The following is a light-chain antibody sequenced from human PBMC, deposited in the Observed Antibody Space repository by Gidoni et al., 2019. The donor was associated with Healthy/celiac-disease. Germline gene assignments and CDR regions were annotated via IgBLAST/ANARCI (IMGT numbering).Light chain of an antibody. CDR3: HQSYSTPYT. J-gene: IGKJ2*01. Sequence: DIQMTQSPSSLSASVGVSVTFTCRATQIISSYLNWYQQKPGQAPKLLIYPASSMPTGVPSRFSGSGSGTDFTLTISSLQPEDFATYYCHQSYSTPYTFGQGTKLEIK. CDR1: QIISSY. V-gene: IGKV1-39*01. CDR2: PAS.